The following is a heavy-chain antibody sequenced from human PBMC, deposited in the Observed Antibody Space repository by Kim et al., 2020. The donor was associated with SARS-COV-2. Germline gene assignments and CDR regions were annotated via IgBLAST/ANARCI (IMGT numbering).Heavy chain of an antibody. Sequence: SETLSLTCAVSGVSISSSNWWSWVRQPPGKGLEWIGEIYHSGSTNYNPSLKSRVTISVDKSKNQFSLKLSSVTAADTAVYYCARDGARRNVERITIFGVVPPGGGMDVWGQGTTVTVSS. D-gene: IGHD3-3*01. J-gene: IGHJ6*02. V-gene: IGHV4-4*02. CDR2: IYHSGST. CDR1: GVSISSSNW. CDR3: ARDGARRNVERITIFGVVPPGGGMDV.